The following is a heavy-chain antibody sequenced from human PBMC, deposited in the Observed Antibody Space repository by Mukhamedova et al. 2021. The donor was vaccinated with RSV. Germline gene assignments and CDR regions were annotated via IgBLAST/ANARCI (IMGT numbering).Heavy chain of an antibody. V-gene: IGHV5-51*01. CDR3: ARGATFDY. Sequence: EYMGIIYPGDSDTRYSPSFEGQVTISVDKSISTAYLQWSSLKASYTAMYYCARGATFDYWGQGTLVTVSS. CDR2: IYPGDSDT. J-gene: IGHJ4*02. D-gene: IGHD3-16*01.